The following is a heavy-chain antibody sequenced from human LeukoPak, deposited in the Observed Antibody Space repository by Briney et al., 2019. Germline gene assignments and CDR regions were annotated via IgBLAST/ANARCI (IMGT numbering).Heavy chain of an antibody. J-gene: IGHJ6*02. CDR2: IYYSGST. CDR1: GGSISSYH. CDR3: AREGGYQAPGMDV. D-gene: IGHD3-16*02. Sequence: SETLSLTCTVSGGSISSYHWSWIRQPPGKGLEWIGYIYYSGSTNYNPSLKSRVTISVDTSKNQFSLKLSSVTAADTAVYYCAREGGYQAPGMDVWGQGTTVTVSS. V-gene: IGHV4-59*01.